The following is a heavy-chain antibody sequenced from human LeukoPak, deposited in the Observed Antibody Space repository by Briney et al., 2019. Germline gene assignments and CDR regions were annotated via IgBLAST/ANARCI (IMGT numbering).Heavy chain of an antibody. D-gene: IGHD1-14*01. V-gene: IGHV3-23*01. CDR3: ARDGNPDY. CDR2: IRGDGGGT. Sequence: GGSLRLSCAAAGFTFSTYAMTWVRQAPGKGLEWVSGIRGDGGGTYYADSVKGRFTISRDNSKNTLYLQMNSLRAEDTAVYYCARDGNPDYWGQGTLVTVSP. CDR1: GFTFSTYA. J-gene: IGHJ4*02.